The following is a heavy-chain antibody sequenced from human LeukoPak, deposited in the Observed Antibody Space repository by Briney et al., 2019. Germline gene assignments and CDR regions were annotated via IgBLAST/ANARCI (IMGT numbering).Heavy chain of an antibody. J-gene: IGHJ4*02. CDR1: GFTFSSYA. D-gene: IGHD3-9*01. CDR2: ISYDGSNK. CDR3: ARPYYDILTGYHYYFDY. Sequence: QAGRSLRLSCAASGFTFSSYAMHWVRQAPGKGLEWVAVISYDGSNKYYADSVKGRFTISRDNSKNTLYLQMNSLRAEDTAVYYCARPYYDILTGYHYYFDYWGQGTLVTASS. V-gene: IGHV3-30-3*01.